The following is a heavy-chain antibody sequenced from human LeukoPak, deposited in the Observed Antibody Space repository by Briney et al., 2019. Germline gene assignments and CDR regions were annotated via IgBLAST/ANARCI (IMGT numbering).Heavy chain of an antibody. CDR3: ARDRVVVVPAAIPHIWFDP. J-gene: IGHJ5*02. D-gene: IGHD2-2*01. V-gene: IGHV3-21*01. Sequence: GGSLRLSCAASGFTFSSYSMNWVRQAPGRGLEWVSSIRSSSSYIYYADSVKGRFTISRDNAKNSLYLQMNSLRAEDTAVYYCARDRVVVVPAAIPHIWFDPWGQGTLVTVSS. CDR1: GFTFSSYS. CDR2: IRSSSSYI.